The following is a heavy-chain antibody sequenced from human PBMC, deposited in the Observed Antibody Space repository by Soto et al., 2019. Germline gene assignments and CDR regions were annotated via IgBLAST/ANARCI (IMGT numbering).Heavy chain of an antibody. CDR1: GFIFSNSW. V-gene: IGHV3-15*07. D-gene: IGHD2-2*01. CDR2: VNSKTDGGTT. CDR3: TTDSDMPNIIFRFDD. Sequence: EVHLVESGGGLVKPGGSLRLSCAASGFIFSNSWINWVRQAPGKGLELVGRVNSKTDGGTTDFAATVKGRFAISRDAKTMVYLEMNSLKPEDTAIYYGTTDSDMPNIIFRFDDGGHGTLVTVSS. J-gene: IGHJ4*01.